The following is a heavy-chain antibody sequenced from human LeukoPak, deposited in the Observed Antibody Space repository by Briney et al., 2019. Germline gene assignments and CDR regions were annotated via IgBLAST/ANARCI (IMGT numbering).Heavy chain of an antibody. J-gene: IGHJ6*03. CDR2: IKQDGSEK. CDR1: GFTFSSYW. Sequence: PGGSLRLSCAASGFTFSSYWMSWVRQAPGKGLEWVANIKQDGSEKYYVDSVKGRFTISRDNAKNSLYLQMNSLRAEDTAVYYCARDGYADYALYYYCYYMDVWGKGTTVTVSS. D-gene: IGHD4-17*01. V-gene: IGHV3-7*01. CDR3: ARDGYADYALYYYCYYMDV.